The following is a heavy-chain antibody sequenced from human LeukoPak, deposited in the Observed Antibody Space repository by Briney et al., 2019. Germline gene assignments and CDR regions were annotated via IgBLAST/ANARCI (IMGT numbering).Heavy chain of an antibody. V-gene: IGHV3-21*01. Sequence: GGSLRLSCGASGFTFSSYSMNWVRQAPGKGLEWVSSISSSSSYIYYADSVEGRFTISRDNAKNSLYLQMNSLRAEDTAVYYCARDNYYGSGSYYKTPYYYYGMDVWGKGTTVTVSS. J-gene: IGHJ6*04. CDR2: ISSSSSYI. CDR3: ARDNYYGSGSYYKTPYYYYGMDV. CDR1: GFTFSSYS. D-gene: IGHD3-10*01.